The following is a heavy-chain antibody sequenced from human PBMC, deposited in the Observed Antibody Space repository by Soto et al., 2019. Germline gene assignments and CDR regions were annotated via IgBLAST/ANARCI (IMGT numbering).Heavy chain of an antibody. J-gene: IGHJ6*03. CDR1: GGSISSYY. CDR2: IYYSGST. Sequence: SETLSLTCTVSGGSISSYYWSWIRQPPGKGLEWIGYIYYSGSTNYNPSLKSRVTISVDTSKNQFSLKLSSVTAADTAVYYCARGRLGSGSYYNSYYYYYMDVWGKGTTVIVSS. CDR3: ARGRLGSGSYYNSYYYYYMDV. D-gene: IGHD3-10*01. V-gene: IGHV4-59*01.